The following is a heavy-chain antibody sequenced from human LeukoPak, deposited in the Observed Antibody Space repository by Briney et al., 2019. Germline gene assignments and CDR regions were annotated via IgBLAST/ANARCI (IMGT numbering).Heavy chain of an antibody. CDR3: ARVMAVNPDWFDP. D-gene: IGHD5-24*01. J-gene: IGHJ5*02. Sequence: PSETLSLTCTVSGGSISSESYNWTWIRQPAGKGREWIGRIYNTATTKYNPSLKSRVTISIDTSKNQFSLKLNSVTAADTAVYYCARVMAVNPDWFDPWGQGTLVTVSS. CDR1: GGSISSESYN. V-gene: IGHV4-61*02. CDR2: IYNTATT.